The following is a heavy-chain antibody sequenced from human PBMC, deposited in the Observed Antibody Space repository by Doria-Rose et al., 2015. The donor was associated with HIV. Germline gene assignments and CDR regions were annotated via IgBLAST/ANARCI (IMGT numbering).Heavy chain of an antibody. J-gene: IGHJ4*02. CDR1: GFTFSKAW. D-gene: IGHD6-19*01. Sequence: GFTFSKAWMSWVRQAPGRGLEWIDRIKSTTDGGTIDYAAPVKDRFTISRDDSKNTLYLQMNSLKTEDTALYYCSTDAAVRPLDGYWGQGTLVTVSS. CDR2: IKSTTDGGTI. V-gene: IGHV3-15*01. CDR3: STDAAVRPLDGY.